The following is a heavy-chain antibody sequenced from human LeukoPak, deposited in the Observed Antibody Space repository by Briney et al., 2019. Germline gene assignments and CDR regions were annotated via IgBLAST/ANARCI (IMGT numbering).Heavy chain of an antibody. D-gene: IGHD1-1*01. CDR2: ISYDGSNT. V-gene: IGHV3-30-3*01. J-gene: IGHJ4*02. CDR3: ARYPLAGLYY. CDR1: GFTFRSYA. Sequence: GRSLRLSCAASGFTFRSYAMHWVRQAPGKGLEWVAVISYDGSNTYYADSVKGRFTISRDNSKNTLYLQMNSLRAEDTAVYYCARYPLAGLYYWGQGTLVTVSS.